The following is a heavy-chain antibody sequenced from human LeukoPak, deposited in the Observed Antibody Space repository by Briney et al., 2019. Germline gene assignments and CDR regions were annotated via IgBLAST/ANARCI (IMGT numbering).Heavy chain of an antibody. D-gene: IGHD2-2*01. Sequence: ASVKVSCKSSVYTFTSYAISWVRQAPGQGVEGMGWIRAHNGDTNHAQELQGRVTMTTDTSTRTASMELRSLRSEDTAVYYCARGEFICTINTCYASALDSWGQGTLVTVSS. CDR3: ARGEFICTINTCYASALDS. V-gene: IGHV1-18*01. CDR1: VYTFTSYA. CDR2: IRAHNGDT. J-gene: IGHJ4*02.